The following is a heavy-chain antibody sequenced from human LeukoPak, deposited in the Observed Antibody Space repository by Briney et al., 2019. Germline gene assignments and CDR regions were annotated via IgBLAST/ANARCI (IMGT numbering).Heavy chain of an antibody. D-gene: IGHD1-26*01. J-gene: IGHJ4*02. CDR3: AKDIGAGVAYDY. Sequence: PSRTLTLTCAVSGGTFDDYDLHWVRQPPGKGLEWVWDINWNSGSIGYAASVKGRFTISRDNAKNSLYLQMNSLRAEDTALYYCAKDIGAGVAYDYWGQGTLVTVAS. V-gene: IGHV3-9*01. CDR1: GGTFDDYD. CDR2: INWNSGSI.